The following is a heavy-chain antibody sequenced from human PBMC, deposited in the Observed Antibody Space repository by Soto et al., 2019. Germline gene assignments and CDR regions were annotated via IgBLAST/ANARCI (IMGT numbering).Heavy chain of an antibody. CDR2: SDPEDGET. V-gene: IGHV1-24*01. Sequence: ASVKVSCKVSGYTLTELSMHWVRQAPGKGLEWMGGSDPEDGETIYAQKFQGRVTMTEDTSTDTAYMELSSLRSEDTAVYYCATDLSSSWPFFDYWGQGTLVTVSS. D-gene: IGHD6-13*01. CDR1: GYTLTELS. J-gene: IGHJ4*02. CDR3: ATDLSSSWPFFDY.